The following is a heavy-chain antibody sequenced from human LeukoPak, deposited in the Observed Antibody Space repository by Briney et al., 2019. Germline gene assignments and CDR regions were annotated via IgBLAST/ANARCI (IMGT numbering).Heavy chain of an antibody. Sequence: ASVKVSCKASDYTFTTYGISWVRQAPGQGLEWMGWISAYNGNTNYAQNLQGRVTMTTDTSTSTAYMELRSLNSDDTAVYYYARALVVTSPFDYWGQGTLVTVSS. V-gene: IGHV1-18*01. CDR1: DYTFTTYG. CDR2: ISAYNGNT. D-gene: IGHD4-23*01. J-gene: IGHJ4*02. CDR3: ARALVVTSPFDY.